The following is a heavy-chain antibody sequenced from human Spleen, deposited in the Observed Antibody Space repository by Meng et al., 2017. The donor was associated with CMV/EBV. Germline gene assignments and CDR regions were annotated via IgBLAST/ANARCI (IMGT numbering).Heavy chain of an antibody. CDR3: ARDFYRINGVWSDCFDP. Sequence: ASVKVSCKASGYTFTTYGISWVRQAPGQGLEWMGWVSGYNDNTNYAQNFQSRVTMTTDTSTSTAYMELRSLRSDDSAVYYCARDFYRINGVWSDCFDPWGQGTLVTVSS. J-gene: IGHJ5*02. CDR2: VSGYNDNT. D-gene: IGHD2-8*01. V-gene: IGHV1-18*01. CDR1: GYTFTTYG.